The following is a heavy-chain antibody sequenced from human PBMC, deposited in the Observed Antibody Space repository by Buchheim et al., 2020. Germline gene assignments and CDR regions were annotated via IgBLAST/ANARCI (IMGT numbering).Heavy chain of an antibody. D-gene: IGHD2-2*01. CDR2: ISYDGSNK. CDR1: EFTFSSYA. Sequence: QVLLVESGGGVVQPGRSLRLSCAASEFTFSSYAIHWVRQAPGKGLEWVAVISYDGSNKYYTDSVKGRFTISRDNSKNTLYLQMNNLRAEDTAMYYCARHLGYCSSTSCPGYFDYWGRGTL. V-gene: IGHV3-30-3*01. J-gene: IGHJ4*02. CDR3: ARHLGYCSSTSCPGYFDY.